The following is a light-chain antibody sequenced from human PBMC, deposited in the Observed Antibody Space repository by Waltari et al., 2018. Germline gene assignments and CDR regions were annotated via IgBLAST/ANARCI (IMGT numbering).Light chain of an antibody. V-gene: IGLV2-14*01. CDR3: SSDTSSSTVV. Sequence: QSALTQPASVSGSPGQSITISCTGTSSDVGGYNDDSWYQQHPGKAPKLLIYGVSTRPAVCSHPFCASKSGNAASLPRAALQAEHEADYSGSSDTSSSTVVFGGGTKLPVL. CDR2: GVS. CDR1: SSDVGGYND. J-gene: IGLJ2*01.